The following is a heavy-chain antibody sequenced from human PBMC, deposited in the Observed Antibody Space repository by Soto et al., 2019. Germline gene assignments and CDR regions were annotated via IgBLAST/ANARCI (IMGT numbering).Heavy chain of an antibody. Sequence: PSETLSLTCTVYGCSISSYYWSWIRQPPGKGLEWIGYIYYSGSTNYNPSLKSRVTISVDTSKNQFSLKLSSVTAADTAVYYCASYSYSCRGNYYYYYYMEVRGKGTTVTV. D-gene: IGHD5-18*01. V-gene: IGHV4-59*08. CDR2: IYYSGST. J-gene: IGHJ6*03. CDR3: ASYSYSCRGNYYYYYYMEV. CDR1: GCSISSYY.